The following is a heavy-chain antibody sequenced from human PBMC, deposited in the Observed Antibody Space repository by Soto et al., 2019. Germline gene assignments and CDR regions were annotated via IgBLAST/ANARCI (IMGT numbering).Heavy chain of an antibody. V-gene: IGHV1-69*06. CDR2: IIPIFGTA. Sequence: SVKVSCKASRGTFRSYAISGVRQAPGQGLEWMGGIIPIFGTANYAQKFQGRVTITADKSTSTAYMELSSPRSEDTAVYYCARGGSTYYYDSSGYLFRFWGQGTLVTVSS. CDR3: ARGGSTYYYDSSGYLFRF. CDR1: RGTFRSYA. D-gene: IGHD3-22*01. J-gene: IGHJ4*02.